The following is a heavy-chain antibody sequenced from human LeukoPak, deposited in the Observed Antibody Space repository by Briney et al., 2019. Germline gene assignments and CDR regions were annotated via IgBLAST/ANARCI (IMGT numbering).Heavy chain of an antibody. CDR2: IIPILGIA. Sequence: SVKVSCKASGGTFSSYAISWVRQAPGQGLEWMGRIIPILGIANYAQKFQGRDTITADKSTSTAYMELSSLRSEDTAVYYCARGDPFDYWGQGTLVTVSS. CDR3: ARGDPFDY. V-gene: IGHV1-69*04. CDR1: GGTFSSYA. J-gene: IGHJ4*02.